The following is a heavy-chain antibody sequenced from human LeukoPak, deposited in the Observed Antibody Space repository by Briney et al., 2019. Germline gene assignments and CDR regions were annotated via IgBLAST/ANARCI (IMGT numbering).Heavy chain of an antibody. CDR3: AKIVVVPGGYYGMDV. J-gene: IGHJ6*02. Sequence: PSETLSLTCTVSGGSISSYYWSWIRQPPGKGLEWIGYIYYSGSTNYNPSLKSRVTVSVDTSKNQFSLKLSSVTAADTAVYYCAKIVVVPGGYYGMDVWGQGTTVTVPS. V-gene: IGHV4-59*08. CDR2: IYYSGST. CDR1: GGSISSYY. D-gene: IGHD2-2*01.